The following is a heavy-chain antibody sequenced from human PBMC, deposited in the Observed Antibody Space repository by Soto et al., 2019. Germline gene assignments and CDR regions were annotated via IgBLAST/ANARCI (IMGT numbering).Heavy chain of an antibody. V-gene: IGHV3-30*18. CDR2: ISYDGSNK. J-gene: IGHJ4*02. Sequence: QVQLLESGGGVVQPGRSLRLSCAASGFTFSSYGMHWVRQAPGKGLEWVAVISYDGSNKYYADSVKGRFTISRDNSKNTLYLQMNSLRAEDTAVYYCAKDGRHYYGSGAPLNFDYWGQAPLVTVSS. CDR1: GFTFSSYG. CDR3: AKDGRHYYGSGAPLNFDY. D-gene: IGHD3-10*01.